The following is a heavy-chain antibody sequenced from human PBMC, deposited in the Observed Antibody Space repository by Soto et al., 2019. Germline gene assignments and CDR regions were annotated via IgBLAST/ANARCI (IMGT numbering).Heavy chain of an antibody. D-gene: IGHD3-22*01. Sequence: GGSLRLSCAASGFTFSSYWMSWVRQAPGKGLEWVANIKQDGSEKYYVDSVKGRFTISRDNAKNSLYLQMNSLRAEDTAVYYCARVGSHDSSGYFDYWGQGTLVTVSS. CDR2: IKQDGSEK. CDR3: ARVGSHDSSGYFDY. CDR1: GFTFSSYW. V-gene: IGHV3-7*05. J-gene: IGHJ4*02.